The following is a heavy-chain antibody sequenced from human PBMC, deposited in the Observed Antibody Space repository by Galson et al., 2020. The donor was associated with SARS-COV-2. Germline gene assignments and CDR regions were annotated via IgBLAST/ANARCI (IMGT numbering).Heavy chain of an antibody. CDR1: GFTLSSYS. CDR2: ISRSTSHI. V-gene: IGHV3-48*02. Sequence: GGSLRLSCAASGFTLSSYSMNWVRQAPGKGLECVAYISRSTSHIYYADSVKGRFTISRDNGKNSLYLQMNSLRDEDTAVYYCARDHHDSSGYYYYGMDVWGQGTTVTVSS. D-gene: IGHD3-22*01. J-gene: IGHJ6*02. CDR3: ARDHHDSSGYYYYGMDV.